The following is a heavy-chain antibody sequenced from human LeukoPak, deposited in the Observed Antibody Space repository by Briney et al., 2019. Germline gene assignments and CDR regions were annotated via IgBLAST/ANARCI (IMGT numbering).Heavy chain of an antibody. CDR1: GFTFSDYY. CDR2: ITSSGYYT. CDR3: ARVSKAANPTSDSPWFDP. D-gene: IGHD2-15*01. V-gene: IGHV3-11*05. Sequence: GGSLRLSYAASGFTFSDYYMTWIRQAPGKGLEWVSYITSSGYYTNYGDSVKGRFTMSRDNAKKSLYLQMDSLRAEDTAVYYCARVSKAANPTSDSPWFDPWGQGTLVTVSS. J-gene: IGHJ5*02.